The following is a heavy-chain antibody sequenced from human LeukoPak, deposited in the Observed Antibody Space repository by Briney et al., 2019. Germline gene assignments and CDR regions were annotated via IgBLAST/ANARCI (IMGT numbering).Heavy chain of an antibody. Sequence: PGGSLRLSCAASGFTFSSYWMNWVRQAPGKGLVWVSRISPTGSTTSYADSVKGRFTVSRDNAKNTLYLQVNNLRAEDTAVHYCARGPNSNWSGLDFWGQGTLLTVSS. V-gene: IGHV3-74*01. CDR3: ARGPNSNWSGLDF. CDR1: GFTFSSYW. J-gene: IGHJ4*02. CDR2: ISPTGSTT. D-gene: IGHD6-6*01.